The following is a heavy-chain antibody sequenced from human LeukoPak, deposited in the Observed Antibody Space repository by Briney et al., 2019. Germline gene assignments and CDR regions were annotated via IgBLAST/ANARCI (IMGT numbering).Heavy chain of an antibody. CDR2: IYPGDSDT. J-gene: IGHJ4*02. CDR1: GYSFTSYW. D-gene: IGHD3-22*01. V-gene: IGHV5-51*01. CDR3: ARLSYYDSSGYHNFDY. Sequence: ESLKISCKGSGYSFTSYWIGWVRPMPGKGLEGMGIIYPGDSDTRYSPSFQGQVTISADKSISTDYLQWSSLKASDTAMYYCARLSYYDSSGYHNFDYWGQGTLVTVSS.